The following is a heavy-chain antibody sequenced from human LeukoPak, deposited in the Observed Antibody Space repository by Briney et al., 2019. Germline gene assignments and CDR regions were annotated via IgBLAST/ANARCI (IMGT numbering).Heavy chain of an antibody. CDR1: GFTFSSYS. CDR3: ARFYGDYRDY. CDR2: ISSSSSYM. Sequence: GGSLRLSCAASGFTFSSYSMNWVRQAPGKGLEWVSSISSSSSYMYYADSVKGRLTISRDNAKNSLYLQMNSLRAEDTAVYYCARFYGDYRDYWGQGTLVTVSS. V-gene: IGHV3-21*01. D-gene: IGHD4-17*01. J-gene: IGHJ4*02.